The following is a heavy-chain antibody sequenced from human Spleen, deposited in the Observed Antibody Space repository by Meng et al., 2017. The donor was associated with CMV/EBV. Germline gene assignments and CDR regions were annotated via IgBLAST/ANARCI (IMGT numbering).Heavy chain of an antibody. V-gene: IGHV3-15*01. J-gene: IGHJ4*02. CDR3: TTESYCGSTSCYLVPFGG. Sequence: GGSLRLSCAASGFTFSNVWMSWVRQAPGKGLERVGRTKSKSDGGTTDYAAPVKGRFSISRDDSKNTLYLQMDSLKTEDTAVYYCTTESYCGSTSCYLVPFGGWSQGTLVTVSS. D-gene: IGHD2-2*01. CDR1: GFTFSNVW. CDR2: TKSKSDGGTT.